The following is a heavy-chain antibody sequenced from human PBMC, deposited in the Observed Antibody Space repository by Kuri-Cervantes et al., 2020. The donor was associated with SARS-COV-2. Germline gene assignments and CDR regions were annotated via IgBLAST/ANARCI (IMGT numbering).Heavy chain of an antibody. CDR2: ISSSSSTI. CDR1: GFTFSSYS. Sequence: GESLKISCAASGFTFSSYSMNWVRQAPGKGLEWVSYISSSSSTIYYADSVKGRFTISRDNAKNPLYLQMNSLRAEDTAVYYCAKVSGSSWPLDFDYWGQGTLVTVSS. CDR3: AKVSGSSWPLDFDY. V-gene: IGHV3-48*01. D-gene: IGHD6-13*01. J-gene: IGHJ4*02.